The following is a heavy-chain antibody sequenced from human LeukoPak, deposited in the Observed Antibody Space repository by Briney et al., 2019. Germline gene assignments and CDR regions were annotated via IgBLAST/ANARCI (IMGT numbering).Heavy chain of an antibody. CDR2: INPNSGGT. V-gene: IGHV1-2*02. CDR3: ARATWQWLPLGSQGYYYYYMDV. J-gene: IGHJ6*03. Sequence: ASVTVSCEASGYTFTGYYMHCVRQAPGQGLEWMGWINPNSGGTNYAQKFQGRVTMTRDTSISTAYMELSRLRSDDTAVYYCARATWQWLPLGSQGYYYYYMDVWGKGTTVTISS. D-gene: IGHD6-19*01. CDR1: GYTFTGYY.